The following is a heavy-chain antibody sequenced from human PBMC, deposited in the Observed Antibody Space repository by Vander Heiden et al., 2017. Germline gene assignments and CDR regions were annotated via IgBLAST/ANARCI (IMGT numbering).Heavy chain of an antibody. V-gene: IGHV3-7*01. J-gene: IGHJ4*02. CDR1: RFSFSTNW. CDR2: IKEDGSEI. CDR3: AKDSFSKADY. Sequence: EVQLAESGGGLVQPGGSLRLSCAASRFSFSTNWMSWVRQAPGKGLEWVANIKEDGSEIYYVDSVKGRFTISRDNAKNSLYLQMNSLRAEDTAVYYCAKDSFSKADYWGQGALVTVSS. D-gene: IGHD3-3*02.